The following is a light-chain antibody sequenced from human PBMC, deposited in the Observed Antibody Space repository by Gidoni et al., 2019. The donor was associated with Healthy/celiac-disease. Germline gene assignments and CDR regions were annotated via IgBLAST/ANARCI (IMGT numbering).Light chain of an antibody. CDR1: QSVSSN. Sequence: EIVMTQSPATLSVSPGERATLSCRASQSVSSNLAWYQQKPGQAPRRLIYGASTRATGSPARFSGSGSGTEFTLTISGLQSEDFAVYYCQQYNNWPRGTFGQGTKVEVK. V-gene: IGKV3-15*01. J-gene: IGKJ1*01. CDR2: GAS. CDR3: QQYNNWPRGT.